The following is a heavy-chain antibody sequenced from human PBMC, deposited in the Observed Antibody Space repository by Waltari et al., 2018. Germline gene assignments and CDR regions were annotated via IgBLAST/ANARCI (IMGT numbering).Heavy chain of an antibody. CDR1: GFTFSSSG. J-gene: IGHJ4*02. D-gene: IGHD2-21*02. CDR2: ISYDGSNK. V-gene: IGHV3-30*18. CDR3: AKDREIVVVTAGVDY. Sequence: QVQLVESGGGVVQPGRSLRLSCAASGFTFSSSGMHWVRQAPGKGLVWVAVISYDGSNKYYADSVKGRFTISRDNSKNTLYLQMNSLRAEDTAVYYCAKDREIVVVTAGVDYWGQGTLVTVSS.